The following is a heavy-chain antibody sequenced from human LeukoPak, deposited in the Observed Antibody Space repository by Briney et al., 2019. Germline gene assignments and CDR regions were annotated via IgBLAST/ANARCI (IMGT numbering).Heavy chain of an antibody. CDR3: ARRYFDWLEYYYYGMDV. V-gene: IGHV3-21*01. Sequence: GGSLRLSCAASGFTFSSYSMNWVRQAPGKGLEWVSSISSSSSYIYYADSVKGRFAISRDNAKNSLYLQMNSLRAEDTAVYYCARRYFDWLEYYYYGMDVWGQGTTVTVSS. CDR2: ISSSSSYI. D-gene: IGHD3-9*01. CDR1: GFTFSSYS. J-gene: IGHJ6*02.